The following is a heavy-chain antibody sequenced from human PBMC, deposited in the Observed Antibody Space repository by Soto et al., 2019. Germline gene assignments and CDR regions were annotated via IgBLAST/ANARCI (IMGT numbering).Heavy chain of an antibody. CDR1: GFTFSSYW. CDR3: AREKIAARAYFDL. D-gene: IGHD6-6*01. J-gene: IGHJ2*01. CDR2: IKQDGSEK. Sequence: GGSLRLSCAASGFTFSSYWMSWVRQAPGKGLEWVANIKQDGSEKYYVDSVKGRFTISRDNAKNSLYLQMNSLRAEDTAVYYCAREKIAARAYFDLWGRGTLVTVSS. V-gene: IGHV3-7*01.